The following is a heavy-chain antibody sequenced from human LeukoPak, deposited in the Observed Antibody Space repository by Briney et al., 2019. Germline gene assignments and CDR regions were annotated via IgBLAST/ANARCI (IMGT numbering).Heavy chain of an antibody. CDR1: GGSISSYY. J-gene: IGHJ5*02. CDR3: ARGVGVVSNWFDP. CDR2: IYYSGST. D-gene: IGHD3-3*01. V-gene: IGHV4-59*01. Sequence: SETLSLTCTVSGGSISSYYWSWIRQPPGKGLEWIGYIYYSGSTNYNPSLKSRVTISVDTSKNQFSLKLSSVTAADTAVYYCARGVGVVSNWFDPWGQGTLVTVSS.